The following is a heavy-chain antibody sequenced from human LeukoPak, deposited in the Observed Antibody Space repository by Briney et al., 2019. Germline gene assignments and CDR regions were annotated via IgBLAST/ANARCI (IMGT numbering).Heavy chain of an antibody. CDR3: ANRGYSYGGYYFDY. CDR1: GFAFSSYG. D-gene: IGHD5-18*01. Sequence: GGSLRLSCAASGFAFSSYGMHWVRQAPGRGLEWVAVISYDGSNKYYADSVKGRFTISRDNSKNTLYLQMNSLRAEDTAVYYCANRGYSYGGYYFDYWGQGTLVTVSS. CDR2: ISYDGSNK. J-gene: IGHJ4*02. V-gene: IGHV3-30*18.